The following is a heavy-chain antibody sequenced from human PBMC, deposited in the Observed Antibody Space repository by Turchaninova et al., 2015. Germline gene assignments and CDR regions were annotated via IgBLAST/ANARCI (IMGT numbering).Heavy chain of an antibody. CDR2: MYHSGYT. V-gene: IGHV4-38-2*01. J-gene: IGHJ4*02. D-gene: IGHD7-27*01. CDR1: GYSISSGYY. CDR3: ARQSGDLDGTDY. Sequence: QVQLQESGPGLVKPSETLSLTCGVSGYSISSGYYWVWIRQPPGKGLGWIGRMYHSGYTYYHPSLQSRLTILVDTYKNQFSRRLNFVTAADTAVYYCARQSGDLDGTDYWGQGILVTVSS.